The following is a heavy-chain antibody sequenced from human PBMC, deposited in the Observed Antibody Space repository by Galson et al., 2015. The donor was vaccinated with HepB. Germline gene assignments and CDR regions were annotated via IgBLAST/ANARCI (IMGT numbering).Heavy chain of an antibody. CDR1: GVTFSNFA. CDR2: IIPMFGVA. V-gene: IGHV1-69*13. Sequence: SVKVSCKVSGVTFSNFAIDWVRQAPGESPEWMGGIIPMFGVANYAPKFQGRLTMTADDSTSTAYTELSSLSSEDTALYYCARPKMQYEGSYCFDFWGQGTLVTVSS. D-gene: IGHD1-26*01. CDR3: ARPKMQYEGSYCFDF. J-gene: IGHJ4*02.